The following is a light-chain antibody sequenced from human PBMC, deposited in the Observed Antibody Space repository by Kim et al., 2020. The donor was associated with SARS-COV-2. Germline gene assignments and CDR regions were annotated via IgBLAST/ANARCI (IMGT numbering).Light chain of an antibody. CDR3: NSRDSSSNHVV. J-gene: IGLJ2*01. Sequence: SSELTQDPAVSVALGQTVRITCQGDRLRSYYASWYQQKPGQAPVLVIYGKNNRPSGIPDRFSGSSSGNTASLTITGAQAEDEADYYCNSRDSSSNHVVFGGGTKLTVL. CDR1: RLRSYY. V-gene: IGLV3-19*01. CDR2: GKN.